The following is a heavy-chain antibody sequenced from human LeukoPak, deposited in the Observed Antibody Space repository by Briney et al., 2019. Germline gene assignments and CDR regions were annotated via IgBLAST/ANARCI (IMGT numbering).Heavy chain of an antibody. V-gene: IGHV3-23*01. CDR2: ITANGVTT. CDR1: GFPFSSSA. CDR3: AKERRRVDTSMIRSYYFDS. J-gene: IGHJ4*02. D-gene: IGHD3-16*01. Sequence: GRSLRLSCAASGFPFSSSAMSWVRHTPGSGLEWVSSITANGVTTYYADSVKGRFTISRDNSKNILFLQMNSLGAEDSASYFCAKERRRVDTSMIRSYYFDSWGQGTPVTVSS.